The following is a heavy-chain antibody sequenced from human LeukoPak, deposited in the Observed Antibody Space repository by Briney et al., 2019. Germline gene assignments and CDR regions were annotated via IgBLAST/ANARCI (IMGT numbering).Heavy chain of an antibody. D-gene: IGHD6-19*01. Sequence: PSETLSLTCTVSGGSISSSSYYWGWIRQPPGKGLEWIGSIYCSGSTYYNPSLKSRVTISVDTSKNQFSLKLSSVTAADTAVYYCARITRGYSSGLAFDYWGQGTLVTVSS. V-gene: IGHV4-39*07. J-gene: IGHJ4*02. CDR1: GGSISSSSYY. CDR2: IYCSGST. CDR3: ARITRGYSSGLAFDY.